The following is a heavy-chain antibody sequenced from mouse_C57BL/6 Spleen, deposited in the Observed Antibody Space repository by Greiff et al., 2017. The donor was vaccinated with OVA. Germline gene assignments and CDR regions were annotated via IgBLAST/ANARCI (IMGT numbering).Heavy chain of an antibody. V-gene: IGHV14-2*01. D-gene: IGHD1-1*01. Sequence: VQLQQSGAELVKPGASVKLSCTASGFYIKDYYMHWVKQRTEQGLEWIGRMDPEDGETKYDPKFQGKATITAYTSSNTAYLQLSSLTSEDTAVYYCARDYFGSSHFDFWGQGTTLTVSS. CDR3: ARDYFGSSHFDF. CDR2: MDPEDGET. J-gene: IGHJ2*01. CDR1: GFYIKDYY.